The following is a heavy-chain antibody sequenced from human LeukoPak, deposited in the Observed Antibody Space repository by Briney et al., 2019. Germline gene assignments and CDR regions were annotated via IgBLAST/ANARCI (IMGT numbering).Heavy chain of an antibody. D-gene: IGHD3-10*01. J-gene: IGHJ4*02. CDR1: GFSFSSYW. V-gene: IGHV3-74*01. CDR2: LNTDGSST. Sequence: GGSLRLSCAASGFSFSSYWMHWVRQAPGKGLVWVSRLNTDGSSTNYADSVKGRFTISRDNAKNTLYLQMNSLRAEDTADYYCARAIGYYFDYWGQGTLVTVSS. CDR3: ARAIGYYFDY.